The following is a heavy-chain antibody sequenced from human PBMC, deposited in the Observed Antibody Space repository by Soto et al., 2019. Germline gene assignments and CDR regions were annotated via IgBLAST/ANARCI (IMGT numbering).Heavy chain of an antibody. CDR2: ISSSSSTI. D-gene: IGHD1-1*01. Sequence: GGSLRLSCAASGFTFSSYSMNWVRQAPGKGLEWVSYISSSSSTIYYADSVKGRFTISRDNAKNSLYLQMNSLRDEDTAVYYCAREGTGAHYYYYYYMDVWGKGTPVTVSS. CDR1: GFTFSSYS. CDR3: AREGTGAHYYYYYYMDV. J-gene: IGHJ6*03. V-gene: IGHV3-48*02.